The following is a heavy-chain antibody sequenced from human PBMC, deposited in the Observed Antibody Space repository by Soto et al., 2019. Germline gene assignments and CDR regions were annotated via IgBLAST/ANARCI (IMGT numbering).Heavy chain of an antibody. D-gene: IGHD6-19*01. CDR1: GFTFSSYA. J-gene: IGHJ4*02. CDR3: VTGSSGWYWDY. V-gene: IGHV3-64D*06. CDR2: ISSNGGST. Sequence: EVQLVESGGGLVQPGGSLRLSCSASGFTFSSYAMHWVRQAPGKGLEYVSAISSNGGSTYYTDSVKGRFTISRDNSKNTLYLQMSSLRAEDTAVYYCVTGSSGWYWDYWGQGTLVTVSS.